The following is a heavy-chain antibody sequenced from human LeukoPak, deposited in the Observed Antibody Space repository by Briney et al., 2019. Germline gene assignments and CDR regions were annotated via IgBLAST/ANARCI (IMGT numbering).Heavy chain of an antibody. CDR3: ARRIAAAAAPYYFDY. J-gene: IGHJ4*02. D-gene: IGHD6-13*01. V-gene: IGHV3-74*01. Sequence: GGSLRLSCAAPGFTFSSYWMHWVRQAPGKGLLWVSGINSDGSSTSYADSVKGRFTISRDNAKNTLYLQMNSLRAEDTAVYYCARRIAAAAAPYYFDYWGQGTLVTVSS. CDR2: INSDGSST. CDR1: GFTFSSYW.